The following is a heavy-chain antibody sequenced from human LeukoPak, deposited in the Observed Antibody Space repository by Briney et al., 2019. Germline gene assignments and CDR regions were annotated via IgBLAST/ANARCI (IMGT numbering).Heavy chain of an antibody. CDR1: GFTFGDTW. J-gene: IGHJ4*02. Sequence: GGSLGLSCAASGFTFGDTWMNWVHQVPGQGLEWVANIKQDGSEKFYVASVKGRFTISRDNGKSSLYLQMNSLRAEDTALYYCATSYDMGWLIGYWGQGTLVTVSS. V-gene: IGHV3-7*03. CDR3: ATSYDMGWLIGY. CDR2: IKQDGSEK. D-gene: IGHD3/OR15-3a*01.